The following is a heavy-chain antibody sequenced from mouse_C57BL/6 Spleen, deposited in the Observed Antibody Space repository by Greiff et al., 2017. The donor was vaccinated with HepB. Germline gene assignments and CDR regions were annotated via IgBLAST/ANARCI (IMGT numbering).Heavy chain of an antibody. Sequence: VQLQHSGPALVKPGASVKISCKASGYTFTDSYLNWVKQSHGRSLEWIGDINPNNGGTSYNQKFKGKATLTVDKASSTAYMELRSLTAEDSAVYYCARDDGDYWGQGTTLTGAS. CDR2: INPNNGGT. J-gene: IGHJ2*01. V-gene: IGHV1-26*01. D-gene: IGHD2-3*01. CDR1: GYTFTDSY. CDR3: ARDDGDY.